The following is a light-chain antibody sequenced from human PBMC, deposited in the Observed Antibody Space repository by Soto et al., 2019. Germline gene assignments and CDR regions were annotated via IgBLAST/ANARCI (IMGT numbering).Light chain of an antibody. CDR2: GAS. Sequence: IVLTQSQDTLSWSPGDIATLSCRSSQSVSSGHLAWYQQKHGQAPSLLLYGASYRTTGIPDRFSGSGSGTDFTLTISILEHEDLAVCCCQQYGDSVYTFGQGTQLAI. J-gene: IGKJ2*01. V-gene: IGKV3-20*01. CDR3: QQYGDSVYT. CDR1: QSVSSGH.